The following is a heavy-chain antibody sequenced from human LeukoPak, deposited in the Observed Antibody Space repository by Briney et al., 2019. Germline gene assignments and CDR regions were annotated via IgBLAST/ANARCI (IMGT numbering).Heavy chain of an antibody. D-gene: IGHD2-21*01. Sequence: VXXKASGYTFTSYDINWVRQATGQGGEGMGWMNPNSGKTGYAQKFQGRVTMTRTTSISTAYMELSSLRSEDTAVYYCALFRGPLWVDVWGQGTTVTVSS. J-gene: IGHJ6*02. CDR3: ALFRGPLWVDV. V-gene: IGHV1-8*01. CDR2: MNPNSGKT. CDR1: GYTFTSYD.